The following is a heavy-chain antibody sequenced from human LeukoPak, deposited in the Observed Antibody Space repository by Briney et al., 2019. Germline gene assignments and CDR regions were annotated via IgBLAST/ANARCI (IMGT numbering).Heavy chain of an antibody. CDR2: IYHSGST. Sequence: PSGTLSFTCAVSGGSISSSNWWSWVRQPPVKGLEWIGEIYHSGSTNYNPSLKSRVTISVDKSKNQFSLKLSSVTAADTAVYYCARVKQPPFLVPAATSGVFDYWGQGTLVTVSS. D-gene: IGHD2-2*01. V-gene: IGHV4-4*02. J-gene: IGHJ4*02. CDR1: GGSISSSNW. CDR3: ARVKQPPFLVPAATSGVFDY.